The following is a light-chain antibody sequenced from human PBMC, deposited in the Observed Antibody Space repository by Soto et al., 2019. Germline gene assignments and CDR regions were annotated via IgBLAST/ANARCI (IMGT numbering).Light chain of an antibody. CDR2: EVT. V-gene: IGLV2-14*01. Sequence: QSVLTQPASVSGSPGQSIAISCTGTSSDVGGYDYVSWYQQQPDKAPKLMIYEVTQRPSGVSNRFPGSKSGNTASLTISGLQAEDEADYYCSSHTSGSTRVFGTGTKVTVL. CDR1: SSDVGGYDY. CDR3: SSHTSGSTRV. J-gene: IGLJ1*01.